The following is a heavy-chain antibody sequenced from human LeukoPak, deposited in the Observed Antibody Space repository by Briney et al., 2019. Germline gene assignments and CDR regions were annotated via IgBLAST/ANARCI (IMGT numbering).Heavy chain of an antibody. D-gene: IGHD6-19*01. Sequence: SQTLSLTCAISGDSVSSNSAAWNWIRQSPSRGLEWLGRTYYRSKWYNDYAVSAKSRITINPDTSKNQFSLQLNSVTPEDTAVYYCAGERYSSGWYWGVDWFDPWGQGTLVTVSS. J-gene: IGHJ5*02. CDR2: TYYRSKWYN. CDR3: AGERYSSGWYWGVDWFDP. V-gene: IGHV6-1*01. CDR1: GDSVSSNSAA.